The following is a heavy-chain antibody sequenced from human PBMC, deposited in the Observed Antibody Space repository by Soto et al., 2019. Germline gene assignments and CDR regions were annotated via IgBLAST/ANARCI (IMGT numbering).Heavy chain of an antibody. Sequence: SQTLSLTCAISGDSVSSNTAAWNWIRQSPSRGLEWLGRTYYRSKWYNDYAGSVKSRISINPDTSKNQVSLQLNSVTPEDTAVYFCARGRGSGWNYYGMDVWGQGTTVTGSS. V-gene: IGHV6-1*01. D-gene: IGHD6-19*01. CDR3: ARGRGSGWNYYGMDV. J-gene: IGHJ6*02. CDR2: TYYRSKWYN. CDR1: GDSVSSNTAA.